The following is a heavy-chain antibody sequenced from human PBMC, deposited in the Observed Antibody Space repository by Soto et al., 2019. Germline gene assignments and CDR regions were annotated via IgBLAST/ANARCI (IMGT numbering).Heavy chain of an antibody. CDR1: GFTFSSYA. Sequence: GGSLRLSCAASGFTFSSYAMSWVRQAPGKGLEWVSAISGSGGSTYYADSVKGRFTISRDNSKNTLYLQMNSLRAEDTAVYYCAKGVVRDHYYYYYMDVWGKGTMVTVSS. CDR2: ISGSGGST. CDR3: AKGVVRDHYYYYYMDV. D-gene: IGHD3-10*01. J-gene: IGHJ6*03. V-gene: IGHV3-23*01.